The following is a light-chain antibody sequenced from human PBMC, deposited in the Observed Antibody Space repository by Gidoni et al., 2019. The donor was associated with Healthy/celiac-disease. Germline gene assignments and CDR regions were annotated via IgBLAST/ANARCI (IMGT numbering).Light chain of an antibody. CDR1: SRDVGGYDF. J-gene: IGLJ2*01. CDR3: RSYTSSSTLGI. Sequence: QSALTQPASVSGSPGQSITISCSGTSRDVGGYDFVSWYQQHPGKAPKLIIYDVTNRPSGVSGRFSGSKSGNTASLTISGVQAEDVAHYYCRSYTSSSTLGIFGGGTKLTVL. CDR2: DVT. V-gene: IGLV2-14*01.